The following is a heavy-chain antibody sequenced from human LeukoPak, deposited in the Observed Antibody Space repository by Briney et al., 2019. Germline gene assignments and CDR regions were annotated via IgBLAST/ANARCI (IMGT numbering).Heavy chain of an antibody. D-gene: IGHD3-10*01. Sequence: GGSLRLSCAASGFTFSSYEMNWVRQAPGKGLEWVSYISSSGSTIYYADSVKGRFTISRDNAKNSLYLQMNSLRGEDTAVYYCARERGPKYYYYGMDVWGQGTTVTVSS. V-gene: IGHV3-48*03. J-gene: IGHJ6*02. CDR3: ARERGPKYYYYGMDV. CDR2: ISSSGSTI. CDR1: GFTFSSYE.